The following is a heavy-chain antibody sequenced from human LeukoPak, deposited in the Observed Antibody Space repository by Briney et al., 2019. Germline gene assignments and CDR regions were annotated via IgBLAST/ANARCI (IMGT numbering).Heavy chain of an antibody. Sequence: GGSLRLSCAASGFTFSDYYMSWIRQAPGRGLEWISYISSSSGGTIYYTDSVKGRFTISRDNAKNSLYLQMNSLRADDTAVYYCARKNGLDYWGQGTLVTVSS. V-gene: IGHV3-11*01. J-gene: IGHJ4*02. CDR1: GFTFSDYY. CDR3: ARKNGLDY. CDR2: ISSSSGGTI.